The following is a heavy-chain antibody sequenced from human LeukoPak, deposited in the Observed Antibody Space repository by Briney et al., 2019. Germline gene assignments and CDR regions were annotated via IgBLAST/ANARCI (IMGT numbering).Heavy chain of an antibody. Sequence: GASVKVSCKVSGYTLTELSMHWVRQAPGQGLEWMGGFDPEDGETIYAQKFQGRVTMTEDTSTDTAYMELSSLRSEDTAVYYCARGTYSGYVLSYYYYGMDVWGQGTMVTVSS. D-gene: IGHD5-12*01. J-gene: IGHJ6*02. CDR1: GYTLTELS. V-gene: IGHV1-24*01. CDR3: ARGTYSGYVLSYYYYGMDV. CDR2: FDPEDGET.